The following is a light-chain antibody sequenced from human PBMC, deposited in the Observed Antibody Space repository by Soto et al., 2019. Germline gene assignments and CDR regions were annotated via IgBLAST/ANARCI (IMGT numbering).Light chain of an antibody. CDR1: SSNIGAGYD. CDR3: QSYASSLRGYV. Sequence: QSVLTQPPSASGAPGQRVTISCTGSSSNIGAGYDVHWYQQLPGTAPKLLIYGNSNRPSGVPDRFSGSKSGTSASLAITGLQAEDEADYYCQSYASSLRGYVFGTGTKVTFL. J-gene: IGLJ1*01. CDR2: GNS. V-gene: IGLV1-40*01.